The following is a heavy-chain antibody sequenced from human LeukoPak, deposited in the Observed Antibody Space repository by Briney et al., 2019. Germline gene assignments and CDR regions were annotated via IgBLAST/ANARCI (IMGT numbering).Heavy chain of an antibody. Sequence: ASVKVSCKASGYTFTGYYMHWVRQAPGKGLDWMGRINPNSGGTNYAQKFQGRVTMTRDTSINTAYMELSRLRSDDTAVYYCARGRHYGDPFHFDYWGQGTLVTVSS. D-gene: IGHD4-17*01. J-gene: IGHJ4*02. CDR2: INPNSGGT. CDR1: GYTFTGYY. CDR3: ARGRHYGDPFHFDY. V-gene: IGHV1-2*06.